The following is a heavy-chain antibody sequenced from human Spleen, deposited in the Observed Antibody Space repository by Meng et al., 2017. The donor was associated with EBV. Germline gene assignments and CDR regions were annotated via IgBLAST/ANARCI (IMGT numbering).Heavy chain of an antibody. CDR2: INYNLSI. J-gene: IGHJ4*02. CDR3: ARGGGLLYFGKLPPLDY. Sequence: LFKPPHTLCLTCVVYGCSPSVYNRGWIGQAPGKGMELIGEINYNLSISYSPSLKSRVTISIDTPKSQFSLNLKSVTAADTAVYYCARGGGLLYFGKLPPLDYWGQGVLVTVSS. V-gene: IGHV4-34*01. CDR1: GCSPSVYN. D-gene: IGHD3-10*01.